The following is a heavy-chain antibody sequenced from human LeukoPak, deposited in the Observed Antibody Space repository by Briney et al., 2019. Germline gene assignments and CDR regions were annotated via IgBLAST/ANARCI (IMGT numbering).Heavy chain of an antibody. CDR1: GCTFDDYA. CDR2: ISWNSGSI. D-gene: IGHD3-22*01. Sequence: QPGRSLRLSCAASGCTFDDYAMHWVRQAPGKGLEWVSGISWNSGSIGYADSVKGRFTISRDNAKNSLYLQMNSLRAEDTALYYCAKDADYDSSGPDFDYWGQGTLVTVSS. CDR3: AKDADYDSSGPDFDY. J-gene: IGHJ4*02. V-gene: IGHV3-9*01.